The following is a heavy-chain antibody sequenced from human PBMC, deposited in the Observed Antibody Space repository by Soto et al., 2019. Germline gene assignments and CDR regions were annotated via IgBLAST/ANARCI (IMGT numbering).Heavy chain of an antibody. CDR1: GYTFTSYG. Sequence: GASVKVSCKASGYTFTSYGISWVRQAPGQGLEWMGWISAYNGNTNYAQKLQGRVTMTTDTSTSTAYMELRSLRSDDTAVYYCARAREPYYDFWSGYFGSQNDYYYYMDVWGKGTTVTVSS. J-gene: IGHJ6*03. V-gene: IGHV1-18*01. D-gene: IGHD3-3*01. CDR3: ARAREPYYDFWSGYFGSQNDYYYYMDV. CDR2: ISAYNGNT.